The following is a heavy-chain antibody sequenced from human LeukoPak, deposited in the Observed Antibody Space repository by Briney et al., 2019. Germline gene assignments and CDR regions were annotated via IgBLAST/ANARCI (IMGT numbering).Heavy chain of an antibody. J-gene: IGHJ4*02. V-gene: IGHV3-30*02. D-gene: IGHD2-15*01. CDR2: IWYDGSNK. CDR3: ATDRATQYFDY. CDR1: GITFRSYG. Sequence: GGSLRLSCTASGITFRSYGMHWVRQAPGKGLEWVAFIWYDGSNKYYADSVKGRFTISRDNSRNTLFLQMNSLRAEDTAVYYCATDRATQYFDYWGQGTLVSVSS.